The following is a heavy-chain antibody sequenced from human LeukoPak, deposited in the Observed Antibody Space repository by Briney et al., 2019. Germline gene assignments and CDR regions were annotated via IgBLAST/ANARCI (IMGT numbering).Heavy chain of an antibody. V-gene: IGHV1-69*06. D-gene: IGHD6-13*01. Sequence: SVKVSCKASGGTFSSYAISWVRQAPGQGLEWMGGIIPIFGTANYAQKFQGRVTITADKSTSTAYMELSSLRSEDTAVYYCARAEGYSSSWYYYFDYWGQGTLVTVSS. CDR3: ARAEGYSSSWYYYFDY. CDR2: IIPIFGTA. J-gene: IGHJ4*02. CDR1: GGTFSSYA.